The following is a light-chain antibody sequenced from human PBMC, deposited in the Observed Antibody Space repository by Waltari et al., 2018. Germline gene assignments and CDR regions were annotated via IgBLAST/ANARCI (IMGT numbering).Light chain of an antibody. CDR3: QYRTNWPLT. CDR2: DTS. J-gene: IGKJ3*01. V-gene: IGKV3-11*01. Sequence: EIVLTQSPGTLSLSPGERATLSCRTSQSVTSYLAWYQQKPGQPPRLLIYDTSNRATGIPSRFTGSGSGTDFTLTISSLEPEDFAVYYCQYRTNWPLTF. CDR1: QSVTSY.